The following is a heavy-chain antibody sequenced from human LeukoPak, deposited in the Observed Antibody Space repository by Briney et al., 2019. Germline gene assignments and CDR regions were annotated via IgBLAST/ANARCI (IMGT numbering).Heavy chain of an antibody. D-gene: IGHD1-7*01. CDR3: ARHEWNYVIYFDF. CDR2: VSYSGNT. V-gene: IGHV4-39*01. J-gene: IGHJ4*02. Sequence: SETLSLTCTVSGGSISSSSYYWGWIRQPPGKGLEWIGSVSYSGNTYYNPSLKNRITILVDTSKNQFSLKLSSVTAADTAVYYSARHEWNYVIYFDFWGQGTRVTVSS. CDR1: GGSISSSSYY.